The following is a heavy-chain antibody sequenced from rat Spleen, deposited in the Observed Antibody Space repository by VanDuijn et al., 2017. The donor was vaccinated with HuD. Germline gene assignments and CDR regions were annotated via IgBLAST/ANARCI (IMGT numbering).Heavy chain of an antibody. CDR2: INTGSGGT. CDR1: GYTFTSYY. V-gene: IGHV1-43*01. D-gene: IGHD4-4*01. Sequence: QVQLQQSGAELAKPGSSVKISCKASGYTFTSYYISWIKQTPGQGLEYIGYINTGSGGTNYNEKFKGKATLTVDKSTSTAVMQLSSLTPDDSAVYYCARRGISGLDYWGQGVMVTVSS. J-gene: IGHJ2*01. CDR3: ARRGISGLDY.